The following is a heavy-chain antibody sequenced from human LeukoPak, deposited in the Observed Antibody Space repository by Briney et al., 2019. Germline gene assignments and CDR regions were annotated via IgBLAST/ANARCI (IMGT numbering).Heavy chain of an antibody. V-gene: IGHV3-15*01. CDR3: TTGIAARYIGDFDY. CDR1: GFTFSNAW. Sequence: GGSLRLSCAASGFTFSNAWMSWVRQAPGKGLEWVGRIKSKTDGGTTDYAAPVKGRFTISRDDSKNTLYLQVNSLKTEDTAVYYCTTGIAARYIGDFDYWGQGTLVTVSS. J-gene: IGHJ4*02. D-gene: IGHD6-6*01. CDR2: IKSKTDGGTT.